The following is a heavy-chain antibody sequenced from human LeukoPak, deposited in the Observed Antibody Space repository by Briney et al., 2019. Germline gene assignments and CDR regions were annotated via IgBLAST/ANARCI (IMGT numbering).Heavy chain of an antibody. Sequence: GGSLRLSCAASGFTFSSYSMNWVRQAPGKGLEWVSSISSSSSYIYYADSVKGRFTISRDNAKNSLYLQMNSLRAEDTAVYYCARDSYYYDSSGFAYAIDIWGQGTMVTVSS. CDR3: ARDSYYYDSSGFAYAIDI. CDR2: ISSSSSYI. CDR1: GFTFSSYS. D-gene: IGHD3-22*01. J-gene: IGHJ3*02. V-gene: IGHV3-21*01.